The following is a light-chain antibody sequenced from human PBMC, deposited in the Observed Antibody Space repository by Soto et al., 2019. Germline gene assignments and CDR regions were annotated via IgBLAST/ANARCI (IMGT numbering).Light chain of an antibody. Sequence: DIQMTQSPSILSASVGDRVTITCRASQSVRSWLAWYQQKPGTAPKLLIFDASRLESGVPSRFSGSASGTEFTLTISSLQPDDFATYYCQHADSFPLITFGQGTRLEIK. CDR3: QHADSFPLIT. CDR1: QSVRSW. V-gene: IGKV1-5*01. CDR2: DAS. J-gene: IGKJ5*01.